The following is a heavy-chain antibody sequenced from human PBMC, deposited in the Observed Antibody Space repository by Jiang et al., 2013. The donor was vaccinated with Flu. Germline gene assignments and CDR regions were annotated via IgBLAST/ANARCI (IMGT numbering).Heavy chain of an antibody. J-gene: IGHJ4*02. D-gene: IGHD1-26*01. V-gene: IGHV3-30*18. Sequence: VQLVESGGGVVQPGRSLRLSCAASGFTFSSDAMHWVRQAPGKGLEWVAVISYDGSNKYYADSVKGRFTISRDNSKNTLYLQMNSLRAEDTAVYYCAKASRDSRVGATMWGLLGGYYFDYWGQGTLVTVSS. CDR3: AKASRDSRVGATMWGLLGGYYFDY. CDR1: GFTFSSDA. CDR2: ISYDGSNK.